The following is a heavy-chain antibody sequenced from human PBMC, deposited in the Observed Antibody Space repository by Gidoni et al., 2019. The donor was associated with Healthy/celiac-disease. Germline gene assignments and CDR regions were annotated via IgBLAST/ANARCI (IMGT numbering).Heavy chain of an antibody. Sequence: QVQLVQSGAEVKKPGASVKVSCQASGYTFSSYDINWVRQATGEGLEWMGWMNPNSGYTGYGQKFQGRVRMARNPSISTAYMELGSLRSEDTAVYYCARVHNWFDPWGQGTLVTVSS. CDR1: GYTFSSYD. CDR3: ARVHNWFDP. V-gene: IGHV1-8*01. J-gene: IGHJ5*02. CDR2: MNPNSGYT.